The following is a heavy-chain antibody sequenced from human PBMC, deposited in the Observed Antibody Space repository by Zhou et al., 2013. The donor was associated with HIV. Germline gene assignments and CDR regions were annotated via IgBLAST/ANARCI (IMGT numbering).Heavy chain of an antibody. J-gene: IGHJ4*02. CDR2: INPRSGSV. Sequence: QVQLVQSESEVKKPGASVKVSCKASGYVFTSYYIHWIRQAPGQGPEVMGIINPRSGSVTYVEKFQAKVIMTRDTSTTTVFLFLPRLTSDDTALYYCARESNSSGRGRSVDFWGQGTRLIVS. CDR1: GYVFTSYY. V-gene: IGHV1-46*01. D-gene: IGHD3-16*01. CDR3: ARESNSSGRGRSVDF.